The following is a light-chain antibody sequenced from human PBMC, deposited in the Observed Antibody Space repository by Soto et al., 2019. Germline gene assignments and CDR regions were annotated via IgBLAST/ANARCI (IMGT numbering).Light chain of an antibody. Sequence: EIVLTQSPGTLSLSPGERATLSCRASQSVSSSYLAWYHQKPGQVPRLLIYGASSRATGIPDLFSGRGSGTDLTFTISRLETEEFAVVYCQQYDSSPITFGRGTRREI. J-gene: IGKJ5*01. CDR3: QQYDSSPIT. CDR2: GAS. V-gene: IGKV3-20*01. CDR1: QSVSSSY.